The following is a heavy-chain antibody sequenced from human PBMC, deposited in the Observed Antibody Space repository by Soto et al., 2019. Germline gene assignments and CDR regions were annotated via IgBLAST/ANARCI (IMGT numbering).Heavy chain of an antibody. J-gene: IGHJ5*02. D-gene: IGHD2-8*01. CDR2: IYHSGST. CDR1: GYSISSGYY. Sequence: SETLSLTCAVSGYSISSGYYWGWIRQPPGKGLEWIGTIYHSGSTYYNPSLKSRVTILVDTSKNQFSLKLSSATAADTAVYYCAKEAAILMMYAIEWDNWFDPWGQGTPVTVS. V-gene: IGHV4-38-2*02. CDR3: AKEAAILMMYAIEWDNWFDP.